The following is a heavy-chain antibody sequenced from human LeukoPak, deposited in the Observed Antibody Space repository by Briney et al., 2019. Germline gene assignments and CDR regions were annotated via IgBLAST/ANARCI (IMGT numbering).Heavy chain of an antibody. Sequence: GGSLRLSCAASGFTFSSYAMHWVRQAPGKGLEWVAVISYDGSNKYYADSVKGRFTISRDNSKNTLYLQMNSLGAEDTAVYYCARDLYYDSRARPHYYYYYMDVWGKGTTVTVSS. V-gene: IGHV3-30*04. CDR2: ISYDGSNK. CDR1: GFTFSSYA. J-gene: IGHJ6*03. CDR3: ARDLYYDSRARPHYYYYYMDV. D-gene: IGHD3-22*01.